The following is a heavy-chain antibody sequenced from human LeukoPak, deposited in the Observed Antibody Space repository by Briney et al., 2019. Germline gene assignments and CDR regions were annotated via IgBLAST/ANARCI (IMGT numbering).Heavy chain of an antibody. V-gene: IGHV3-73*01. D-gene: IGHD1-26*01. CDR1: GFTFSSYS. Sequence: PGGSLRLSCAASGFTFSSYSMNWVRQSSGKGLEWVGQIDKKDKGYATATAYAASVKGRFTISRDDSINTAYLQMKSLKTEDTALYYCTRDSGTYNWLDPWGQGTLVTVSS. CDR2: IDKKDKGYATAT. CDR3: TRDSGTYNWLDP. J-gene: IGHJ5*02.